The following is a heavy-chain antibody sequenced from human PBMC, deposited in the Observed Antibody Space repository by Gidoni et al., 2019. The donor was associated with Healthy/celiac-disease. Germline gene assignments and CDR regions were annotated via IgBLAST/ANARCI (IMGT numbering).Heavy chain of an antibody. V-gene: IGHV3-23*01. CDR3: AKLFPTTIVVVTAGDY. J-gene: IGHJ4*02. CDR2: ISGSGGST. CDR1: GFTFSSYA. D-gene: IGHD2-21*02. Sequence: EVQLLESGGGLVQPGGSLRLSCAASGFTFSSYAMSWVRQAPGKGLEWVSAISGSGGSTYYAGSVKGRFTISRDNSKNTLYLQMNSLRAEDTAVYYCAKLFPTTIVVVTAGDYWGQGTLVTVSS.